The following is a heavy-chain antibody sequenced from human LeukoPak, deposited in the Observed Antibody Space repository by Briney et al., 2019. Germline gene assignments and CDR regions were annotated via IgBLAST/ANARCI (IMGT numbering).Heavy chain of an antibody. CDR3: AREAAVAGIYFDS. V-gene: IGHV3-74*01. J-gene: IGHJ4*02. CDR2: ISYDGSST. Sequence: GGSLRLSCVASGFTFSTYWMHWVRQAPGKGLVWVSRISYDGSSTNYADSVKGRFSISRDNAKNTVYLQMNSLRAEDTAVYYCAREAAVAGIYFDSCGQGTLVTVSS. CDR1: GFTFSTYW. D-gene: IGHD6-19*01.